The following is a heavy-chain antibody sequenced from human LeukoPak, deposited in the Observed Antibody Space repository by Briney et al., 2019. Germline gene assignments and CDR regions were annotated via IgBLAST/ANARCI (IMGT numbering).Heavy chain of an antibody. V-gene: IGHV1-46*01. D-gene: IGHD2-15*01. CDR3: ARGAPVVVPSDYGPGYFRL. Sequence: ASVKVSCKASGYTFTSYYMHWLRQAPGHGLEWMGIINPSGASRSYAQKFQGRVTMTTDTSTSTVYMELSSLRSEDTAVYYCARGAPVVVPSDYGPGYFRLWGQGTLVTVSS. CDR2: INPSGASR. J-gene: IGHJ1*01. CDR1: GYTFTSYY.